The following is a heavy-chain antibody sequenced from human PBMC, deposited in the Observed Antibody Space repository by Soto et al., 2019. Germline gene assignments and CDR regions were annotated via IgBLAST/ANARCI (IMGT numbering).Heavy chain of an antibody. D-gene: IGHD3-16*02. V-gene: IGHV3-11*04. CDR2: ISKDSGRAT. Sequence: GGSLRLSCAASGFIFRDWFMSWIRQAPGKGLEWISYISKDSGRATRYADSVKGRFTISRDNAKNSLYLEMNNLTVEDTAVYYCARWGPAARTIVTAXSDYWGQGILVTVSS. CDR1: GFIFRDWF. J-gene: IGHJ4*02. CDR3: ARWGPAARTIVTAXSDY.